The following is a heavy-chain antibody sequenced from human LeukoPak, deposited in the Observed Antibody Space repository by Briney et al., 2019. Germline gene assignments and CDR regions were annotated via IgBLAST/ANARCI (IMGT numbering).Heavy chain of an antibody. V-gene: IGHV4-39*01. J-gene: IGHJ4*02. CDR2: IYHSGST. CDR3: ARLFCSRSSCFPGDY. Sequence: PPETLSLTCTVSGGSITSSGYYWGWIRQPPGKGLEWIGTIYHSGSTFHNPSLKSRVTLSIDTSKSQFSLKLTSVTAADTAVYYCARLFCSRSSCFPGDYWGQGTLVTVSS. CDR1: GGSITSSGYY. D-gene: IGHD2-2*01.